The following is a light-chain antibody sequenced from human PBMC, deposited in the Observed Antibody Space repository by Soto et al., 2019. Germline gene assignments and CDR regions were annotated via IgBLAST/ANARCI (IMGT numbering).Light chain of an antibody. V-gene: IGKV3-20*01. CDR3: QQYGGSPLYT. CDR2: RAS. Sequence: EIGLTKSPGTLSLSPWERATLSCRASQSVTNSYLAWYQQKPGQTPKLLIYRASSMATGIPDRFSGSASGTDVTLTISILEPEEFAVYYCQQYGGSPLYTFGQGTELEIK. CDR1: QSVTNSY. J-gene: IGKJ2*01.